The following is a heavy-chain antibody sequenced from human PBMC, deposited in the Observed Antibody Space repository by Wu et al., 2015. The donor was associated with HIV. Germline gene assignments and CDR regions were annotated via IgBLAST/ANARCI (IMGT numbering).Heavy chain of an antibody. CDR1: GDTLNRFT. CDR3: ARPWQLRNGWPFFDY. Sequence: QVQLLQSGPEVRRPGSSVRISCKTLGDTLNRFTINWVRQAPGQGLEWMGGIIPAFGTTDYAGKFQGRVTISADDSTSTAYMELKRLTSEDTAVYYCARPWQLRNGWPFFDYWGQGTLVTVSS. D-gene: IGHD4-23*01. J-gene: IGHJ4*02. CDR2: IIPAFGTT. V-gene: IGHV1-69*12.